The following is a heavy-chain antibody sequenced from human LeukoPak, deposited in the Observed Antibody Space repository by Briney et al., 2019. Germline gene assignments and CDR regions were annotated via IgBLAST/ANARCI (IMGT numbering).Heavy chain of an antibody. V-gene: IGHV3-30*04. D-gene: IGHD3-10*01. CDR2: ISYDGSNK. J-gene: IGHJ4*02. CDR1: GFTFSSYA. CDR3: ARVGYYGSGSHDY. Sequence: GRSLRLYCAASGFTFSSYAMHWVRQAPGKGLEWVAVISYDGSNKYYADSVKGRFTISRDNSKNTLYLQMNSLRAEDTAVYYCARVGYYGSGSHDYWGQGTLVTVSS.